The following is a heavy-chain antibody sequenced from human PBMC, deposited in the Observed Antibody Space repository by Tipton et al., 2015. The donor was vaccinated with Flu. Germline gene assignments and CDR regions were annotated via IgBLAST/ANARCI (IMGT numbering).Heavy chain of an antibody. CDR2: INHSGST. CDR1: GGSFSGYY. Sequence: TLSLTCAVYGGSFSGYYWSWIRQPPGKGLEWIGEINHSGSTNYNPSLKSRVTISVDTSKSQFSLKLSSVTAADTAVYYCARGSSSGYYLDWFDPWGQGTLVTVSS. V-gene: IGHV4-34*01. CDR3: ARGSSSGYYLDWFDP. D-gene: IGHD3-22*01. J-gene: IGHJ5*02.